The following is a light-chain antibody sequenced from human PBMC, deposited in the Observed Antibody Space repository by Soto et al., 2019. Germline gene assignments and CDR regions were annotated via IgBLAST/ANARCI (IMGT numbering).Light chain of an antibody. V-gene: IGKV1-5*03. Sequence: RMTPSNSTLSASVGDRVAITLLASQSISSWLAWYQQKPGKAPKLLIYKASSLESGVPSRFSGSGSGTEFTLTISSLQPDDFATYYCQHYNSYSEAFGQGTKVDIK. CDR3: QHYNSYSEA. J-gene: IGKJ1*01. CDR1: QSISSW. CDR2: KAS.